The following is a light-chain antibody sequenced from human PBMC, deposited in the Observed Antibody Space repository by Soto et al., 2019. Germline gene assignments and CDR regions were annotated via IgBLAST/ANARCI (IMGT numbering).Light chain of an antibody. CDR1: PSLLHNSNKENH. J-gene: IGKJ4*01. V-gene: IGKV4-1*01. Sequence: DIVMTQSPDSLSVSLGERATINCKASPSLLHNSNKENHLAWYQQKPGQPPKLLIYWASTRESGVPDRFTGSGSETDFSLTISGLQAEDVAVYFCHQYYSVPLTFGGGTNVEIK. CDR3: HQYYSVPLT. CDR2: WAS.